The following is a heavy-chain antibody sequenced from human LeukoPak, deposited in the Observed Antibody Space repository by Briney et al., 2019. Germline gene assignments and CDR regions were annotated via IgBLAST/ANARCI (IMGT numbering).Heavy chain of an antibody. V-gene: IGHV4-59*01. CDR1: GGSIFSYY. CDR3: ARGSGPGAFDI. CDR2: IYNSGIT. D-gene: IGHD1-26*01. J-gene: IGHJ3*02. Sequence: SETLSLTCTVSGGSIFSYYYNWIRQPPGKGLEWIGYIYNSGITNYNPSLKSRVIMSVDTSKNQFSLKLSSVTAADTAVYYCARGSGPGAFDIWGQGTMVTVSS.